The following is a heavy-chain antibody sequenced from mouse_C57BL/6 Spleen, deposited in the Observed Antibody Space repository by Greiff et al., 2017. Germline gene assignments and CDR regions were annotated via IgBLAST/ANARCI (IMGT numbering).Heavy chain of an antibody. J-gene: IGHJ4*01. CDR3: ARDGDYYGSSRRYAMDY. CDR2: ISDGGSYT. CDR1: GFTFSSYA. V-gene: IGHV5-4*01. Sequence: EVKVVESGGGLVKPGGSLKLSCAASGFTFSSYAMSWVRQTPEKRLEWVATISDGGSYTYYPDNVKGRFTISRDNAKNNLYLQMSHLKSEDTAMYYCARDGDYYGSSRRYAMDYWGQGTSVTVSS. D-gene: IGHD1-1*01.